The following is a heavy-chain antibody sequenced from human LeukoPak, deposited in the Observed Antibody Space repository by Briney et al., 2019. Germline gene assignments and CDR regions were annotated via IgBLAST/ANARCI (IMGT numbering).Heavy chain of an antibody. Sequence: ASVKVSCKASGYTFTNYGVSWVRQAPGHGLEWMGWISAYNGNTNYAQKLQGRVTMTTDTSTSTAYMELRSLRSDDTAVYYCSRDYVGVCSGGSCYLDAFDIWGQGTMVTVSS. CDR2: ISAYNGNT. CDR3: SRDYVGVCSGGSCYLDAFDI. D-gene: IGHD2-15*01. J-gene: IGHJ3*02. V-gene: IGHV1-18*01. CDR1: GYTFTNYG.